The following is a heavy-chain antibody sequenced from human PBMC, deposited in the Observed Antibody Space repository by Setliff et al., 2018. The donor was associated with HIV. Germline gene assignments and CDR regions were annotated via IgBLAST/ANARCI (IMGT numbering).Heavy chain of an antibody. V-gene: IGHV1-46*01. CDR3: ARDYWKVPDH. Sequence: ASVKVSCKASGFTLISYHMHWVRQAPGRGLEWMTMITPTDDITTYAQNFQGRVTMTRGTSTSTVYMELSSLRSEDTAVYYCARDYWKVPDHWGQGTLVTVSS. CDR1: GFTLISYH. CDR2: ITPTDDIT. J-gene: IGHJ4*02. D-gene: IGHD1-1*01.